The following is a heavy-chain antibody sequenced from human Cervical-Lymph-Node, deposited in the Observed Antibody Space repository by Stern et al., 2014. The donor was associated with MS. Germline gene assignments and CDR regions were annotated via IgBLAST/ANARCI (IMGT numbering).Heavy chain of an antibody. CDR2: ISPSGST. CDR3: ARDGVVRGVTYNWFDP. Sequence: QVQLGQSGPGLVKPSQTLSLTCTVSGGSISRGDYFWSWIRQFPGKGLEWIGYISPSGSTYYNPSLKSRLTISMDTSKSQFSLKLTSVTAADTAVYYCARDGVVRGVTYNWFDPWGQGTLVTVSS. V-gene: IGHV4-31*03. CDR1: GGSISRGDYF. J-gene: IGHJ5*02. D-gene: IGHD3-10*01.